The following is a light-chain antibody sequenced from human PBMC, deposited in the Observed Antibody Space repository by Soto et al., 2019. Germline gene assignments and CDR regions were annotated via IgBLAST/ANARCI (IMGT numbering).Light chain of an antibody. CDR3: QQYNKWPPSIT. CDR1: QTLSNSF. V-gene: IGKV3-20*01. J-gene: IGKJ5*01. CDR2: DTS. Sequence: EIALTQSPGTLSLSPGERATLSCRASQTLSNSFIAWYQHKPGQAPRLLVYDTSTRATGIPDRYSGSGSGTDFTLTISRLEPEDFAVYYCQQYNKWPPSITFGQGTRLEIK.